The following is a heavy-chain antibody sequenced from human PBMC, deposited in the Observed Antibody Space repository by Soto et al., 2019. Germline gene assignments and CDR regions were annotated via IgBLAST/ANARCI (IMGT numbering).Heavy chain of an antibody. Sequence: EVQLLESGGGLVQPGGSLRLSCAASGFTFSSYAMRWVRQAPGKGLEWVSAISGSGGSTYYADSVKGRFTISRDNSKNTLYLPMNSLRDEGTAVYYCARRGSGSYYDYWGQGTLVTVSS. D-gene: IGHD1-26*01. V-gene: IGHV3-23*01. CDR1: GFTFSSYA. J-gene: IGHJ4*02. CDR2: ISGSGGST. CDR3: ARRGSGSYYDY.